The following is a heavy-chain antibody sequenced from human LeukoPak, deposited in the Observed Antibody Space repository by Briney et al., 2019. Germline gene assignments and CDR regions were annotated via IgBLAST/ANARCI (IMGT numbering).Heavy chain of an antibody. CDR2: INPNSGGT. CDR1: GYTFTGYY. V-gene: IGHV1-2*02. CDR3: ARGNEWELLLSDY. J-gene: IGHJ4*02. Sequence: GASVKVSCKASGYTFTGYYMHWVRQAPGQGLEWMGWINPNSGGTNYAQKFQGRVTMTRDTSISTAYMELSRLRSDDSAVYYCARGNEWELLLSDYWGQGTLVTVSS. D-gene: IGHD1-26*01.